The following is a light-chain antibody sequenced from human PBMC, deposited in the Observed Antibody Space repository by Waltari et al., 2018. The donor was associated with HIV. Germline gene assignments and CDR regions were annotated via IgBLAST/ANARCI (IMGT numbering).Light chain of an antibody. Sequence: QPALTHPATVSGSPGQSLLIPSTGTSTDVGCSNLLAWYQQHTGKAPKLMIYEGSKRPSGVSNRFSGSKSGNTASLTIAGLQAEDEADYYCCSYAGSSTHVFGSGTKVTVL. J-gene: IGLJ1*01. V-gene: IGLV2-23*01. CDR1: STDVGCSNL. CDR2: EGS. CDR3: CSYAGSSTHV.